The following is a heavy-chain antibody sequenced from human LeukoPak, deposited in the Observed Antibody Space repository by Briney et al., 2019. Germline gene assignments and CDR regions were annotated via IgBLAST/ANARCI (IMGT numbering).Heavy chain of an antibody. CDR2: INHGGST. J-gene: IGHJ3*01. CDR3: ARFSTMTWGDWGDAFDV. CDR1: GGSFSPYY. D-gene: IGHD2-21*02. Sequence: SETLSLTCTIYGGSFSPYYWGWIRQPPGKGLEWIGEINHGGSTNYNPSLMSRVLVSRDTSNNQFSLIETSVTAADTAIYYCARFSTMTWGDWGDAFDVWGRGTMVTVSS. V-gene: IGHV4-34*01.